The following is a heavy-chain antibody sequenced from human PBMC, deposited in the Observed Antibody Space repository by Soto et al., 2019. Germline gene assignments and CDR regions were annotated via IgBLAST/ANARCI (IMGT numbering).Heavy chain of an antibody. J-gene: IGHJ4*02. V-gene: IGHV1-8*01. Sequence: QVQLVQSGAEVKKPGASVKVSCKASGYTFTNYDINWVRQATGQGLEWMGWMNPKSGNTGYAQQFQGRVTMTRSTSINTASMELSSLRSEDTAVYYCVRVYGEIDYWGQGTLVTVSS. CDR2: MNPKSGNT. CDR1: GYTFTNYD. D-gene: IGHD4-17*01. CDR3: VRVYGEIDY.